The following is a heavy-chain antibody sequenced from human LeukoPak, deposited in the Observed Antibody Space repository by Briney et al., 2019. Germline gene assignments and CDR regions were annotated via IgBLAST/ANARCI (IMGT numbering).Heavy chain of an antibody. V-gene: IGHV1-24*01. CDR2: FDPEDGET. CDR3: ARAYISRWYESDY. D-gene: IGHD6-13*01. Sequence: ASVKVSRKVSGYTLTELSMHWVRQAPGKGLEWMGGFDPEDGETIYAQKFQGRVTMTEDTSTDTAYMELSSLRSDDTAVYYCARAYISRWYESDYWGQGTLVTVSS. CDR1: GYTLTELS. J-gene: IGHJ4*02.